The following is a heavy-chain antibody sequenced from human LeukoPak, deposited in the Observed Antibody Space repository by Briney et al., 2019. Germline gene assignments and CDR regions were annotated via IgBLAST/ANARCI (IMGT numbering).Heavy chain of an antibody. Sequence: GGSLRLSCAASGFTFSNAWMSWVRQAPGKGLEWVGRIKSKTDGGTTDYAAPVKGRSTISRDDSKNTLYLQMNSLKTEDTAVYYCTTAYKIVVVPAGMDVWGKGTTVTVSS. V-gene: IGHV3-15*01. CDR2: IKSKTDGGTT. D-gene: IGHD2-2*01. CDR1: GFTFSNAW. J-gene: IGHJ6*04. CDR3: TTAYKIVVVPAGMDV.